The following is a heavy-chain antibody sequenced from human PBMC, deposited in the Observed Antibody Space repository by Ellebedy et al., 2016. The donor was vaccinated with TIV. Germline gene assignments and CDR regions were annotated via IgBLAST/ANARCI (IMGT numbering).Heavy chain of an antibody. D-gene: IGHD2-15*01. CDR1: GFTFSSYS. CDR2: ISSSSSTI. J-gene: IGHJ6*02. CDR3: AREGCSGGSCYSRRYGMDV. Sequence: GESLKISCAASGFTFSSYSMNWVRQAPGKGLEWVSYISSSSSTIYYADSVKGRFTISRDNAKNSLYLQMNSLRAEDTAVYYCAREGCSGGSCYSRRYGMDVWGQGTTVTVSS. V-gene: IGHV3-48*04.